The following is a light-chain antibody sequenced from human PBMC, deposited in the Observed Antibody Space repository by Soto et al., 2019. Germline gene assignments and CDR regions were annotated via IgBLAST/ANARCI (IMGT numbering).Light chain of an antibody. CDR1: SSNIGNFY. CDR3: AAWDDSLSGPGV. J-gene: IGLJ7*01. V-gene: IGLV1-47*01. CDR2: KNN. Sequence: QSALTQPPSASGTPGQRVTISCSGSSSNIGNFYVYWYQQLPGTAPKLLIYKNNQRPLGVPDRFSGSKSGTSASLAISGLRSMDEAYYYCAAWDDSLSGPGVFGGGTQLTVL.